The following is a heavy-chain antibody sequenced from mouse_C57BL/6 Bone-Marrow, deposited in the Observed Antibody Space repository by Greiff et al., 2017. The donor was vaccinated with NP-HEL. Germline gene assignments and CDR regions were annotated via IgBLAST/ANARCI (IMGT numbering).Heavy chain of an antibody. Sequence: QVQLQQPGAELVKPGASVKLSCKASGYTFTSYWMHWVKQRPGQGLEWIGMIHPNSGSTNYNEKFKSKATLTVDKSSSPAYMQLSSLTSEDSAVYYCARRFYGSSPYWYFDVWGTGTTVTVSS. CDR1: GYTFTSYW. D-gene: IGHD1-1*01. V-gene: IGHV1-64*01. CDR2: IHPNSGST. J-gene: IGHJ1*03. CDR3: ARRFYGSSPYWYFDV.